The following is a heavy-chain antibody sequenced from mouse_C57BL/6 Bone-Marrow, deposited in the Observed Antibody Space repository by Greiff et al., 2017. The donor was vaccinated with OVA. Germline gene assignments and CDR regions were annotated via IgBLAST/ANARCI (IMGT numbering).Heavy chain of an antibody. CDR2: IYPRSGNT. V-gene: IGHV1-81*01. Sequence: QVQLQQSGAELARPGASVKLSCKASGYTFTSYGISWVKQRTGQGLEWIGEIYPRSGNTYYNEKFKGKATLTADKSSSTAYMELRSLTSEDSAVYFCARSSYYSNYYYFDDWGQGTTLTVSS. J-gene: IGHJ2*01. CDR1: GYTFTSYG. D-gene: IGHD2-5*01. CDR3: ARSSYYSNYYYFDD.